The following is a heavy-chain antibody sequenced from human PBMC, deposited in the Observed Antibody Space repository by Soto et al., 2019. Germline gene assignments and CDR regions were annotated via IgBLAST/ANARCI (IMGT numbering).Heavy chain of an antibody. CDR3: ARERSSSKRFDP. D-gene: IGHD3-16*02. J-gene: IGHJ5*02. CDR1: GYTFTSYD. CDR2: MNPNSGNT. V-gene: IGHV1-8*01. Sequence: QVQLVQSGAEVKKPGASVKVSCKASGYTFTSYDINWVRQATGQGLEWMGWMNPNSGNTGYAQKFQGRVTMTTNTSISTAYMELSSLRSGDTAVYYCARERSSSKRFDPWGQGTLVTVSS.